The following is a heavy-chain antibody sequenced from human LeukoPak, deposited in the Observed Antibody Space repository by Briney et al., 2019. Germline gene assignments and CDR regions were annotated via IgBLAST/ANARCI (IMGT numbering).Heavy chain of an antibody. CDR3: AKVGAYGDYARHDY. CDR1: GYPISSNYY. D-gene: IGHD4-17*01. Sequence: SETLSLTCAVSGYPISSNYYWGWIRLPPEKGLEWIANIFHAGKTFYNPSLKSRVNMSVDTSKNQFSLKLTSVTAADTAVYYCAKVGAYGDYARHDYWGQGTLVTVSS. J-gene: IGHJ4*02. CDR2: IFHAGKT. V-gene: IGHV4-38-2*01.